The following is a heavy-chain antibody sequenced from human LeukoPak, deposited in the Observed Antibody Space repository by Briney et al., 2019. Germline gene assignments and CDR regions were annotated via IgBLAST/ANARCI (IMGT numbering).Heavy chain of an antibody. V-gene: IGHV4-61*02. CDR3: ARVGGEPFDP. CDR2: IYTSGST. D-gene: IGHD2-21*01. CDR1: GGSISSGSYY. J-gene: IGHJ5*02. Sequence: PSQTLSLTCTVSGGSISSGSYYWSWIRQPAGKGLEWIGRIYTSGSTNYNPSLKSRVTISVDTSKNQFSLKLSSVTAAGTAVYYCARVGGEPFDPWGQGTLVTVSS.